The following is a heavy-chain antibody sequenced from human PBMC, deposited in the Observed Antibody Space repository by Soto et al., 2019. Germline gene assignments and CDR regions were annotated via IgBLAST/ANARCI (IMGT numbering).Heavy chain of an antibody. V-gene: IGHV1-46*01. CDR1: GDTFTDYY. Sequence: QVQLMQSGAEVKKPEASVKVSCKASGDTFTDYYIHWVRQAPGQGLEWMGTVNPSGGHTTYAQHSPGRVTMTRDTSTSTLYLELTSLTSDATAIYYCARGGHVVVVTAALDFWGQGTLVTVSS. CDR2: VNPSGGHT. J-gene: IGHJ4*02. CDR3: ARGGHVVVVTAALDF. D-gene: IGHD2-21*02.